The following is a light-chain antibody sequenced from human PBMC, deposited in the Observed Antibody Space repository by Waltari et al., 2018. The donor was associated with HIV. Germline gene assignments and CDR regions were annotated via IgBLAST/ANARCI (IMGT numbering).Light chain of an antibody. J-gene: IGKJ3*01. Sequence: AIQMTQSPSSLSASVGDRVTITCRASQGIGNDLGWYQQKSGRAPKVLIYAASSLQSGVPSRFSGSSSGTDFTLTISSLQPEDSATYYCLQDGSFPLTFGPGTKVDV. V-gene: IGKV1-6*01. CDR1: QGIGND. CDR2: AAS. CDR3: LQDGSFPLT.